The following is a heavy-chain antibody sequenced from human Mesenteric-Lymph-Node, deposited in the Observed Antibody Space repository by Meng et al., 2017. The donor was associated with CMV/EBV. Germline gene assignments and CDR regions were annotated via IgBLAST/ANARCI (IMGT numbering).Heavy chain of an antibody. V-gene: IGHV4-30-4*08. D-gene: IGHD6-13*01. CDR1: SINSDDYY. Sequence: SINSDDYYWNWIRQPPGKGLEWIGYIYYSGRTYYNPSLKSRISISVDTSKNQFSLNLTSVTAADTAVYYCARVNGERGSWYWCFDLWGRGTLVTVSS. J-gene: IGHJ2*01. CDR3: ARVNGERGSWYWCFDL. CDR2: IYYSGRT.